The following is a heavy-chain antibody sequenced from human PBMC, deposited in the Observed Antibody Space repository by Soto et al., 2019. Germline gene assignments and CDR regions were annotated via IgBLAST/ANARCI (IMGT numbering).Heavy chain of an antibody. J-gene: IGHJ5*02. CDR1: GYTFTSYG. V-gene: IGHV1-18*01. D-gene: IGHD1-1*01. Sequence: QVQLLQSGAEVKKPGASVKVSCKASGYTFTSYGINWVRQAPGQGLEWMGWISAYNGNTNYAQKLQGRVTMTTDTSTSTAYMEMRSLRTDDTAVYYGARARPVLSRRAAWFDPWGQGTLVTVSS. CDR3: ARARPVLSRRAAWFDP. CDR2: ISAYNGNT.